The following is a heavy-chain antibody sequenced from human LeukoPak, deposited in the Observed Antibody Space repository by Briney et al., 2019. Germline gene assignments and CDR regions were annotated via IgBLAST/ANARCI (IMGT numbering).Heavy chain of an antibody. J-gene: IGHJ6*03. D-gene: IGHD1/OR15-1a*01. Sequence: GGSLRPSCAASGFTFGSYWMHWVRQAPGKGLVWVSRINTDESSTIYADSVKGRFTISRDNAKNTLYLQMNSLRADDTAVYYCTRGMRTTNYYYMDVWGKGATITVSS. V-gene: IGHV3-74*01. CDR2: INTDESST. CDR1: GFTFGSYW. CDR3: TRGMRTTNYYYMDV.